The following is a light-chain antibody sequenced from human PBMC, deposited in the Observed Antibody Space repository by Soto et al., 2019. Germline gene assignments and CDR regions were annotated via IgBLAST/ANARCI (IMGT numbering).Light chain of an antibody. J-gene: IGLJ1*01. CDR2: DVT. CDR1: SSDVGGYNY. CDR3: SSYTSSSTPYV. V-gene: IGLV2-14*01. Sequence: QSVLTQPASVSGSPGQSSTISCTGTSSDVGGYNYVSWYQQHPVKAPKLMIYDVTNRPSGVSDRFSGSKSGNTASLTISGLQAEDEADYYCSSYTSSSTPYVFGTGTKVTV.